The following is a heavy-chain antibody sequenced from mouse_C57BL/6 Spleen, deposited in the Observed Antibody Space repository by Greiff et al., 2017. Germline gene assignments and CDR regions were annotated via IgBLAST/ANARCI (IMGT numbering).Heavy chain of an antibody. V-gene: IGHV1-52*01. CDR2: IDPSDSET. CDR1: GYTFTSYW. D-gene: IGHD1-1*01. CDR3: ARGEIYYGSSYGYWYFDV. J-gene: IGHJ1*03. Sequence: QVQLRQPGAELVRPGSSVKLSCKASGYTFTSYWMHWVKQRPIQGLEWIGNIDPSDSETHYNQKFKDKATLTVDKSSSTAYMQLSSLTSDDSAVYYCARGEIYYGSSYGYWYFDVWGTGTTVTVSS.